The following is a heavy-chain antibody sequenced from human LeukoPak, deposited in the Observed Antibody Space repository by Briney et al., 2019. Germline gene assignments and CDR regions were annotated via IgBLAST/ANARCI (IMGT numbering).Heavy chain of an antibody. Sequence: ASVKVSCKASGYTFIDYYIQWVRRAPGQGLEWMGTINPRGGNTRHAQRFQGRVTMTRDTSTSTLYMELSSLTSEDTAVYYCARKFGGSGYYFDYWGQGTLVTVSS. J-gene: IGHJ4*02. CDR1: GYTFIDYY. V-gene: IGHV1-46*01. CDR3: ARKFGGSGYYFDY. CDR2: INPRGGNT. D-gene: IGHD2-15*01.